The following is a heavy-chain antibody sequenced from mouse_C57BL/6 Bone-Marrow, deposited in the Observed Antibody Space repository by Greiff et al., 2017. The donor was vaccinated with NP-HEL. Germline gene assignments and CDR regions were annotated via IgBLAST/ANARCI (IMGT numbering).Heavy chain of an antibody. J-gene: IGHJ2*01. V-gene: IGHV14-4*01. CDR1: GFNIKDDY. CDR2: IDPENGDT. CDR3: TTGGDNWVDFDY. Sequence: EVKLQESGAELVRPGASVKLSCTASGFNIKDDYMHWVKQRPEQGLEWIGWIDPENGDTEYASKFQGKATITADTSSNTAYLQLSSLTSEDTAVYYCTTGGDNWVDFDYWGQGTTLTVSS. D-gene: IGHD4-1*01.